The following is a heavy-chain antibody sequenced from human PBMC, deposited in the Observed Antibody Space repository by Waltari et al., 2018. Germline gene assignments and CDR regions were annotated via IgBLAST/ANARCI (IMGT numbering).Heavy chain of an antibody. D-gene: IGHD1-7*01. CDR2: IIPILGIA. CDR1: GGTFSSYA. Sequence: QVQLVQSGAEVKKPGSSVKVSCKASGGTFSSYAISWVRPAPGQGLEWMGGIIPILGIANYAQKFQGRVTITADKSTSTAYMELSSLRSEDTAVYYCAREDNWNYGEFDPWGQGTLVTVSS. CDR3: AREDNWNYGEFDP. V-gene: IGHV1-69*10. J-gene: IGHJ5*02.